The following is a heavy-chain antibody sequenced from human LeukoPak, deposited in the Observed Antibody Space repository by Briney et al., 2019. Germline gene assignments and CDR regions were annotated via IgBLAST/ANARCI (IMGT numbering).Heavy chain of an antibody. V-gene: IGHV4-34*01. CDR3: AREGDYSPYDY. J-gene: IGHJ4*02. CDR1: GGSFSGYY. CDR2: INHSGST. Sequence: SETLSLTCAVYGGSFSGYYWSWIRQPPGKGLEWIGEINHSGSTNYNPSLKSRVTISVDTSKNRFSLKLSSVTAADTAVYYCAREGDYSPYDYWGQGTLVTVSS. D-gene: IGHD4-11*01.